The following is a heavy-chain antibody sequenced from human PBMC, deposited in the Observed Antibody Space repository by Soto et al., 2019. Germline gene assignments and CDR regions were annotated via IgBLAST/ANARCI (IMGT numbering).Heavy chain of an antibody. Sequence: EVQLVESGGGFVQPGGSLRLSCAASGFTFSSYWMHWVRQAPGAGPVWVSRISSDGSSIYYADSVKGRFTVSRDNAKNTLYLQMRSLIAADTAVYYCGRSREGYSDVEHWGQGILVTVSS. CDR1: GFTFSSYW. V-gene: IGHV3-74*01. CDR2: ISSDGSSI. CDR3: GRSREGYSDVEH. J-gene: IGHJ4*02. D-gene: IGHD4-17*01.